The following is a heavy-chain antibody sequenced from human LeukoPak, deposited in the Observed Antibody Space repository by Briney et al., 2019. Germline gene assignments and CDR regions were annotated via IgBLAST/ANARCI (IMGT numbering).Heavy chain of an antibody. V-gene: IGHV3-30-3*01. CDR3: AREDKYYYDSSGYLDY. CDR1: GFTFSSYA. Sequence: GRSLRLSCAASGFTFSSYAMHWVRQAPGKGLEWVAVISYDGSNKYYADSVKGRFTISRDNAKNSLYLQMNSLRAEDTAVYYCAREDKYYYDSSGYLDYWGQGTLVTVSS. CDR2: ISYDGSNK. J-gene: IGHJ4*02. D-gene: IGHD3-22*01.